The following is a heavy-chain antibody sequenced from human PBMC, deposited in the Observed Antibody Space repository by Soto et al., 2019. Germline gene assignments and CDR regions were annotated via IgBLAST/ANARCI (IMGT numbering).Heavy chain of an antibody. Sequence: SETLSLTCTVSNDSISSYYWSWIRQPPGEGLEWIGYSYFSGGTEYNPSLKGRVTISVDRSRNQFSLKLTSVTAADTAVYYCVRELSRGWFDPWGPGTLVTVSS. V-gene: IGHV4-59*01. CDR2: SYFSGGT. D-gene: IGHD3-16*01. CDR1: NDSISSYY. J-gene: IGHJ5*02. CDR3: VRELSRGWFDP.